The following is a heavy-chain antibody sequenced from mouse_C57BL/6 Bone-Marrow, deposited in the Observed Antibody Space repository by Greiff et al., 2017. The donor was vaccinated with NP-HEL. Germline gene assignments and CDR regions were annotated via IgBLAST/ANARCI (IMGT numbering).Heavy chain of an antibody. D-gene: IGHD2-4*01. CDR3: ARAPIYYDYPDC. J-gene: IGHJ2*01. CDR1: GYTFTSYG. V-gene: IGHV1-81*01. CDR2: IYPRSGNT. Sequence: QVHVKQSGAELARPGASVKLSCKASGYTFTSYGISWVKQRTGQGLEWIGEIYPRSGNTYYNEKFKGKATLTADKSSSTAYMELRSLTSEDSAVYFCARAPIYYDYPDCWGQGTTLTVSA.